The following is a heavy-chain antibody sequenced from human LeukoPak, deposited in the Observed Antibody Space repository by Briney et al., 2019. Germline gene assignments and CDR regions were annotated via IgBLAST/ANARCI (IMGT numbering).Heavy chain of an antibody. CDR3: ARGYCSSTSCPDDAFDI. J-gene: IGHJ3*02. CDR2: MNPNSGNT. V-gene: IGHV1-8*01. Sequence: ASVKVSCTASGYTFTSYDINWVRQATGQGLEWMGWMNPNSGNTGYAQKFQGRVTMTRNTSISTAYMELRSLRSEDTAVYYCARGYCSSTSCPDDAFDIWGQGTMVTVS. D-gene: IGHD2-2*01. CDR1: GYTFTSYD.